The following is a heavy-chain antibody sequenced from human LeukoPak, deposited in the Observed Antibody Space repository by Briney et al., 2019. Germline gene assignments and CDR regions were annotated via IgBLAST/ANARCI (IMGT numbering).Heavy chain of an antibody. D-gene: IGHD4-17*01. CDR3: ARDLVTVTKGFDI. V-gene: IGHV4-59*11. J-gene: IGHJ3*02. CDR1: TDSFSSHY. Sequence: TTSETLSLTCVVSTDSFSSHYWTWIRQPPGKGLEWIGYISYIGSTNYNPSLKCRVTISIDTSKNQFSLKLTSVTAADTAVYYCARDLVTVTKGFDIWGQGTMVSVSS. CDR2: ISYIGST.